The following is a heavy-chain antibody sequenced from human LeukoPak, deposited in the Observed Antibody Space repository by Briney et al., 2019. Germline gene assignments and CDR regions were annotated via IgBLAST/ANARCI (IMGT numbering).Heavy chain of an antibody. D-gene: IGHD6-19*01. CDR1: GFTFSTYE. CDR2: ISSSGSTI. Sequence: PGGSQRLSCAASGFTFSTYEMNWVCQGPGKGLEWISYISSSGSTIYYADSVKGRFSISRDNAKNSLYLQMNSLRAEDTAVYYCARGRLGAYRSGWYWFDPWGQGTLVTVSS. CDR3: ARGRLGAYRSGWYWFDP. V-gene: IGHV3-48*03. J-gene: IGHJ5*02.